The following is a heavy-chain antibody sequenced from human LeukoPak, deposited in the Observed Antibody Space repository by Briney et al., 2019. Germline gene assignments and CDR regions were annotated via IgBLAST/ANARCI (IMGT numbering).Heavy chain of an antibody. CDR2: ISSNGGST. D-gene: IGHD1-26*01. CDR1: GFTFSSYA. CDR3: AREKWELLAYYFDY. J-gene: IGHJ4*02. V-gene: IGHV3-64*01. Sequence: GGSLRLSCAASGFTFSSYAMHWVRQAPGKGLEYVSAISSNGGSTYYANSVKGRFTISRDNSKNTLYLQMGSLRAEDMAVYYCAREKWELLAYYFDYWGQGTLVTVSS.